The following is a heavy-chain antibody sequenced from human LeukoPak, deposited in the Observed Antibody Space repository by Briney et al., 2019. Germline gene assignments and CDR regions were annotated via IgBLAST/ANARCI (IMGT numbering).Heavy chain of an antibody. CDR2: ISSSNSYI. V-gene: IGHV3-21*01. D-gene: IGHD3-9*01. Sequence: PGGSLRLSCAGSGFTFSSYPMNWVRQAPGKGLEWVSYISSSNSYIYYVDSVKGRFTISRDNAKNSLYLQMNSLRAEDTAVYYCASSCVVLRYFDWLKRERAFDIWGQGTMVTVSS. J-gene: IGHJ3*02. CDR3: ASSCVVLRYFDWLKRERAFDI. CDR1: GFTFSSYP.